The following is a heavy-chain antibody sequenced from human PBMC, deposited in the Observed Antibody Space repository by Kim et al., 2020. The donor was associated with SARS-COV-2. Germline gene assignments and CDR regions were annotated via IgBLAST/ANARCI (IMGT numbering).Heavy chain of an antibody. Sequence: GGSLRLSCAASGFTVSSNYMSWVRQAPGKGLEWVSVIYSGGSTYYADSVKGRFTISRDNSKNTLYLQMNSLRAEDTAVYYCARVRSLTTVTPSDAFDIWGQGTMVTVSS. J-gene: IGHJ3*02. CDR3: ARVRSLTTVTPSDAFDI. V-gene: IGHV3-53*01. CDR2: IYSGGST. D-gene: IGHD4-17*01. CDR1: GFTVSSNY.